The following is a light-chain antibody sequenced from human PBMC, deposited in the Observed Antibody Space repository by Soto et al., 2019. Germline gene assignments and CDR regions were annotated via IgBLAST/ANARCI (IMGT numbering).Light chain of an antibody. CDR1: QSISSNY. CDR3: QQYGSSPTWT. V-gene: IGKV3-20*01. Sequence: ESVLTQSPGTLSLSPGERVTLSCRASQSISSNYLAWYQQKPGQAPRLLIYGASTRDTDIPDRFSGSGSGTDFTLTISRLEPEDSAVYYCQQYGSSPTWTFGQGTKVEIK. J-gene: IGKJ1*01. CDR2: GAS.